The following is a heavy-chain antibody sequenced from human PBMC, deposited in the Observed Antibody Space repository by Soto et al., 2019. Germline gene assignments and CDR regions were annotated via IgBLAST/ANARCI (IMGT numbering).Heavy chain of an antibody. Sequence: SENPAIRCTVSGGSSSSYYWSWIRQPPGKALEWIGYIYYSGSTNYNPSLKSRVTISVDTSKNQFSLKPSSVTTADTAVYYGALTTGRKRYFPYW. CDR1: GGSSSSYY. V-gene: IGHV4-59*01. CDR2: IYYSGST. CDR3: ALTTGRKRYFPY. D-gene: IGHD3-22*01. J-gene: IGHJ4*01.